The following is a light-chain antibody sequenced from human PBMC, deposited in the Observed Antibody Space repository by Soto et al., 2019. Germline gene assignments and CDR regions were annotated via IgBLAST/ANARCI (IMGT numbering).Light chain of an antibody. V-gene: IGKV1-39*01. J-gene: IGKJ1*01. CDR3: QQSYSTWT. CDR2: DAS. CDR1: QSISSY. Sequence: DIQMTQSPSSLSASVGDRVTITCRASQSISSYLHWYQQKPGKAPDLLIYDASSLQSGVPSRFSGSGSWTDFTLTISSLQPEDFATYDCQQSYSTWTFGQGTKVEIK.